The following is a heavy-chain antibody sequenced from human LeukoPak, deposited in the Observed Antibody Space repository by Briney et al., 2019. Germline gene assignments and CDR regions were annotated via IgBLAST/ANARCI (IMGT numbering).Heavy chain of an antibody. V-gene: IGHV1-69-2*01. J-gene: IGHJ4*02. D-gene: IGHD5-18*01. Sequence: GASVKVSCKASGYTFTDYYMHWVQQAPGKGLEWMGLVDPEDGETIYAEKFQGRVTITADTSTDTAYMELSSLRSEDTAVYYCATRRDTAMVTYFDYWGQGTLVTVSS. CDR3: ATRRDTAMVTYFDY. CDR2: VDPEDGET. CDR1: GYTFTDYY.